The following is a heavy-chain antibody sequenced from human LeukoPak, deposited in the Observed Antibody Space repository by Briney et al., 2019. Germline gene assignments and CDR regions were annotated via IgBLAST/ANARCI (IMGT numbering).Heavy chain of an antibody. CDR1: GGSISSYY. CDR2: IYYSGST. D-gene: IGHD3-9*01. CDR3: ARGAYVLRYFDWLHAFDI. Sequence: SETLSLTCTVSGGSISSYYWSWIRQPPGKGLEWIGYIYYSGSTNYNPSLKSRVTISVDTSKNQFSLKLSSVTAADTAVYYCARGAYVLRYFDWLHAFDIWGQGTMVTVSS. J-gene: IGHJ3*02. V-gene: IGHV4-59*01.